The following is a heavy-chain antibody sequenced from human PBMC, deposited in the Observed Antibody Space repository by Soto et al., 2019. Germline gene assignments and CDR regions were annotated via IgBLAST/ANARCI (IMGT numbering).Heavy chain of an antibody. V-gene: IGHV3-30-3*01. CDR3: ARVESLAVAGPSKYYFDY. Sequence: QVQLVESGGGVVQPGRSLRLSCAASGFTFSSYAMHWVRQAPGKGLEWVAVISYDGSNKYYADSVKGRFTISRDNSKNTLYLQMTSLRAEDPAVYYCARVESLAVAGPSKYYFDYWGQGTLVTVSS. CDR1: GFTFSSYA. CDR2: ISYDGSNK. J-gene: IGHJ4*02. D-gene: IGHD6-19*01.